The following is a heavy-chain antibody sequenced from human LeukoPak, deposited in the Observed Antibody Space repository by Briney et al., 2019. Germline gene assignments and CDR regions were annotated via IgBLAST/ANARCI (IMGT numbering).Heavy chain of an antibody. V-gene: IGHV4-39*01. CDR3: ARQRHSSGRRFDY. CDR2: IYYSGST. CDR1: GGSISSSSYY. J-gene: IGHJ4*02. D-gene: IGHD6-19*01. Sequence: SETLSLTCTVSGGSISSSSYYWGWIRQPPGKGLEWIGNIYYSGSTYYNPSLKSRVTISVDTSKNQFSLKLSSVTAADTAIYYCARQRHSSGRRFDYWGQGTLVTVSS.